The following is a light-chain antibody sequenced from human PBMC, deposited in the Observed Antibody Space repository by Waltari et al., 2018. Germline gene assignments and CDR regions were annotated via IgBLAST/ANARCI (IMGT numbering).Light chain of an antibody. J-gene: IGKJ1*01. CDR3: QQRSDLPPIT. V-gene: IGKV3-11*01. CDR2: DAS. Sequence: IVLTQSPATLSLSPGERATLSCRASQSISTYLAWYQQKPGQAPRLLISDASYRATSIPARFSGSGSGTDFTLTISSLEPEDFAVYYCQQRSDLPPITFGQGTKVEI. CDR1: QSISTY.